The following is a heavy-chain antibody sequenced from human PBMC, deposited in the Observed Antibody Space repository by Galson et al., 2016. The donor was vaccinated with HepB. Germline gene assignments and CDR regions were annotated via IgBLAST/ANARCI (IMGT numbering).Heavy chain of an antibody. Sequence: SVKVSCKVSGTSLSELSLHWVRQAPETGFEWMGDFDSRDGETIYAQRFVGRLTMTEDKSEETVYMELSSLKPEDTAIYYCASNWNFDSWGQGTLVTVSS. D-gene: IGHD1-20*01. J-gene: IGHJ4*02. V-gene: IGHV1-24*01. CDR1: GTSLSELS. CDR3: ASNWNFDS. CDR2: FDSRDGET.